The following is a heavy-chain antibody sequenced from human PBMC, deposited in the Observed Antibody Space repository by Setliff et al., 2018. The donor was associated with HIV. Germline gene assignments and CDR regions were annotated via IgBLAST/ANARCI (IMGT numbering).Heavy chain of an antibody. J-gene: IGHJ6*03. CDR2: VDPSGGST. CDR1: GYIFTSYY. D-gene: IGHD2-15*01. Sequence: ASVKVSCKASGYIFTSYYMHWLRQVPGQGLEWMGIVDPSGGSTHYAQKFEGRVTITRDTSATTAYMELRSLRSDDTAVFYCARDVLPQDVRLLVSYYMDVWGKGTTVTVSS. CDR3: ARDVLPQDVRLLVSYYMDV. V-gene: IGHV1-46*01.